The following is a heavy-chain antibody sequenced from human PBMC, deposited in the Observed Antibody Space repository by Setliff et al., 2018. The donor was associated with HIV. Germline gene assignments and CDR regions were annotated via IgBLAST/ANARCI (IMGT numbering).Heavy chain of an antibody. CDR1: GGSISSSY. Sequence: SCTVSGGSISSSYWTWTRQPPGKGLEWIGNIHYSGSTNYNPSLKSRVTISVDTSRSQFSLKLSSVTAADPAVYYCGRGPDKDGPIDSWGQGTLVTVSS. J-gene: IGHJ4*02. D-gene: IGHD2-15*01. CDR3: GRGPDKDGPIDS. CDR2: IHYSGST. V-gene: IGHV4-59*01.